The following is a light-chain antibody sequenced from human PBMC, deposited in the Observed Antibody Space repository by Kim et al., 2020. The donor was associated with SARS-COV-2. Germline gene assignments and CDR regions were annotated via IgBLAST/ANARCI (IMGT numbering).Light chain of an antibody. CDR2: YDS. CDR3: QVWDSSSDHNVV. J-gene: IGLJ2*01. CDR1: NIGSKS. V-gene: IGLV3-21*04. Sequence: SYELTQPPSVSVAPGKTARITCGGNNIGSKSVHWYQQKPGQAPVLVIYYDSDRHSGIPERFSGSNSGNTATLTISRVEAGDEADYYCQVWDSSSDHNVVFGGGTQLTVL.